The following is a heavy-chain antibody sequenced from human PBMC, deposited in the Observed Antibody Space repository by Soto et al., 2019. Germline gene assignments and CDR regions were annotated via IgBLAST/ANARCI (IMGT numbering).Heavy chain of an antibody. J-gene: IGHJ1*01. CDR2: ISYDGSNK. CDR1: GFTFSSYA. CDR3: ARDRSQQ. V-gene: IGHV3-30-3*01. Sequence: GGSLRLSCAASGFTFSSYAMHWVRQAPGKGLEWVAVISYDGSNKYYADSVKGRFTISRDNSKNTLYLQMNSLRAEDTAVYYCARDRSQQWGQGTLVTVSS.